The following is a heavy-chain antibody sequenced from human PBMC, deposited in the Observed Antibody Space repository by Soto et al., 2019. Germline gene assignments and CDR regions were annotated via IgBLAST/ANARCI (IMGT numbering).Heavy chain of an antibody. CDR1: GYTFTSYG. CDR3: AREGLRGSSGWDYYYSDGMDV. CDR2: ISAYNGNT. J-gene: IGHJ6*02. V-gene: IGHV1-18*01. Sequence: QVQLVQSGAEVKKPGASVKVSCKASGYTFTSYGISWVRQAPGQGLEWMGWISAYNGNTNYAQKLQGRVTMTTDTSTSTASIELRSPRPHDPAGHYCAREGLRGSSGWDYYYSDGMDVWGQGTTVTVSS. D-gene: IGHD6-19*01.